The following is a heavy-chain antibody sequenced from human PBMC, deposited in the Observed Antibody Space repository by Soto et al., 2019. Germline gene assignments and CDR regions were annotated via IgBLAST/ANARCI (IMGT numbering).Heavy chain of an antibody. CDR2: FDPEDGET. V-gene: IGHV1-24*01. D-gene: IGHD2-15*01. Sequence: GASVQVSCKVSGYTLTELSMHWVRQAPGKGLEWMGGFDPEDGETIYADSVKGRFTISRDNSKNTLYLQMNSLRAEDTAVYYCAREGRLAVAGLFDYWGQGTLVTVS. J-gene: IGHJ4*02. CDR3: AREGRLAVAGLFDY. CDR1: GYTLTELS.